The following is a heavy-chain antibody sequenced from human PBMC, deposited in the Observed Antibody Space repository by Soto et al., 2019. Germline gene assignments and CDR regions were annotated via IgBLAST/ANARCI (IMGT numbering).Heavy chain of an antibody. CDR1: GVSISSSSYY. CDR3: ARLPSITMVRGPDYYYYYYMDV. V-gene: IGHV4-39*01. Sequence: SETLSLTCTVSGVSISSSSYYWGWIRQPPGKGLEWIGSIYYSGSTYYNPSLKSRVTISVDTSKNQFSLKLSSVTAADTAVYYCARLPSITMVRGPDYYYYYYMDVWGKGTTVTVSS. J-gene: IGHJ6*03. CDR2: IYYSGST. D-gene: IGHD3-10*01.